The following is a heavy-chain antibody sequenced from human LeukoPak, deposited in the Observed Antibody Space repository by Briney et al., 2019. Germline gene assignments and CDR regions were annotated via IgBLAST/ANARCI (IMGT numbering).Heavy chain of an antibody. J-gene: IGHJ4*02. V-gene: IGHV1-2*02. D-gene: IGHD3-16*01. CDR2: SDPKSGAT. CDR1: GYTFTSYY. Sequence: ASVKVSCKASGYTFTSYYIHWLRKAPGQGFEWMGWSDPKSGATKYEHFQGRVTMTRDTSISTAYMELSRLRSDDTAVYYCARVRYRLAETYIDYWGQGTLVTVSS. CDR3: ARVRYRLAETYIDY.